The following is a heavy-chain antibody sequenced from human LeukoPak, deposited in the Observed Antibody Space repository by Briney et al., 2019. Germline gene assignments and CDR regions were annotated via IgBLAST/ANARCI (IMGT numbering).Heavy chain of an antibody. Sequence: PGGSLRLSCAASGFTFSIYEMNWVRQAPGKGLEWISYISSSGSTIYYADSVKGRFTISRDNPKNSLYLQMNSLRAEDTAVYYCARFPGADYFDYWGQGTLVTVSS. CDR1: GFTFSIYE. V-gene: IGHV3-48*03. J-gene: IGHJ4*02. D-gene: IGHD3-10*01. CDR3: ARFPGADYFDY. CDR2: ISSSGSTI.